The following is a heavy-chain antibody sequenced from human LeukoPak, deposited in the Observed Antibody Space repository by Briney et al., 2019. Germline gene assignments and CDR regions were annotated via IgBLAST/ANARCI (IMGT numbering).Heavy chain of an antibody. Sequence: SVKVSRKASGGTFSSYAISWVRQAPGQGLEWMGGIIPIFGTANYAQKFQGRVTITADEPTSTAYMELSSLRSEDTAVYYCARVARSYYFDYWGQGTLVTVSS. CDR2: IIPIFGTA. J-gene: IGHJ4*02. V-gene: IGHV1-69*13. CDR3: ARVARSYYFDY. CDR1: GGTFSSYA.